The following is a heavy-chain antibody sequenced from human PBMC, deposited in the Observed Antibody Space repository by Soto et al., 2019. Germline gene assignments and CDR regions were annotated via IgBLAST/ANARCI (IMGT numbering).Heavy chain of an antibody. D-gene: IGHD2-21*01. V-gene: IGHV4-31*03. CDR1: GGSISSGGYY. CDR3: AASCVGCGGFNYYGMDV. J-gene: IGHJ6*02. CDR2: IYYSGST. Sequence: QVQLQESGPGLVKPSQTLSLTCTVSGGSISSGGYYWSWIRQHPGKGLEWIGYIYYSGSTYYNPSLKSRVTISVDTSKNPFSLKLSSVTAADTAVYCCAASCVGCGGFNYYGMDVWGQGTTVTVSS.